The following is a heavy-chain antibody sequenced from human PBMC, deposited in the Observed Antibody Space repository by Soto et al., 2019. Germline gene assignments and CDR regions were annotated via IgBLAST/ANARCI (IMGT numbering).Heavy chain of an antibody. V-gene: IGHV1-18*01. D-gene: IGHD6-19*01. CDR3: ARDLAVGLVDY. CDR1: GYTFTSYG. J-gene: IGHJ4*02. Sequence: QVQLVQSGAEVKKPGASVKVSCKASGYTFTSYGISWVRQAPGQGLEWMGWINAYNGNIKHAQKLQGRVTMTTDTSTSSAYWELRSLRSDDTAVYSCARDLAVGLVDYWGQGTLVTASS. CDR2: INAYNGNI.